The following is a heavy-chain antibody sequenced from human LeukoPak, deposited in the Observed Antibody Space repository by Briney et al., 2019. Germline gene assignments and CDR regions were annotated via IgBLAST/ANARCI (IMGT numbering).Heavy chain of an antibody. CDR2: ITNDGSST. Sequence: GGSLRLSCAASGLTFSSHWMHWVRQAPGKGLVWVSRITNDGSSTTYADSVKGRFTISRDNSKNTLYLQMNSLRAEDTAVYYCARSADSSGWYSFDYWGQGTLVTVSS. CDR1: GLTFSSHW. D-gene: IGHD6-19*01. J-gene: IGHJ4*02. V-gene: IGHV3-74*01. CDR3: ARSADSSGWYSFDY.